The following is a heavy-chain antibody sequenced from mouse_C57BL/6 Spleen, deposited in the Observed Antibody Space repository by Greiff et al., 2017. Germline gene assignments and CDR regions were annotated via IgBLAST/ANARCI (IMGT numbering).Heavy chain of an antibody. CDR2: IGPSDSYT. CDR3: ARHHYGSSSDAMDY. D-gene: IGHD1-1*01. V-gene: IGHV1-69*01. CDR1: GYTFTSYW. Sequence: VQLQQPGAELVMPGASVKLSCKASGYTFTSYWMHWVKQRPGQGLEWIGEIGPSDSYTNYNQKFKGKSTLTVDKSSSTAYMQLSSLTSEDSAVYYCARHHYGSSSDAMDYWGQGTSVTVSS. J-gene: IGHJ4*01.